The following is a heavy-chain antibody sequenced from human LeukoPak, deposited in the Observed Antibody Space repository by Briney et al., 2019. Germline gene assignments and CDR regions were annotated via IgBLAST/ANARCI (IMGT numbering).Heavy chain of an antibody. CDR3: ARSFYDYVLDY. D-gene: IGHD3-16*01. J-gene: IGHJ4*02. CDR2: ISSSSSYI. CDR1: GFTFSSYS. Sequence: GGSLRLSCATSGFTFSSYSMNWVRQAPGKGLEWVSSISSSSSYIYYADSVKGRLPIYRDNSQNTLYLQMNSLRAEDTAVYYCARSFYDYVLDYWGQGTLVTVSS. V-gene: IGHV3-21*01.